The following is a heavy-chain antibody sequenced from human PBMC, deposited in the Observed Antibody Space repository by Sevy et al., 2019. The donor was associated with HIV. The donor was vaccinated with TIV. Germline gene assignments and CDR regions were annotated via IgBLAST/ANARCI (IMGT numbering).Heavy chain of an antibody. CDR3: AKEAWYYYDSSGYIPYYYYMDV. CDR2: ISGSGGST. V-gene: IGHV3-23*01. D-gene: IGHD3-22*01. CDR1: GFTFSSYA. J-gene: IGHJ6*03. Sequence: GGCLRLSCAASGFTFSSYAMSWVRQAPGKGLEWVSAISGSGGSTYYADTVKGRFTISRDNSKNTLYLQNNSLRAEDTAVYYCAKEAWYYYDSSGYIPYYYYMDVWGKGTTVTVSS.